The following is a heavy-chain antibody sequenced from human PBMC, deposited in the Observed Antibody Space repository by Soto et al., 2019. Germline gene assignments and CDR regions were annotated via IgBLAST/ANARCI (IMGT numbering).Heavy chain of an antibody. CDR1: GGSISSYY. D-gene: IGHD5-12*01. CDR2: IYTSGST. V-gene: IGHV4-4*07. CDR3: ARDRGDIVARGYCYYGMDV. J-gene: IGHJ6*02. Sequence: PSETLSLTCTVSGGSISSYYWSWIRQPAGKGLEWIGRIYTSGSTNYNPSLKSRVTMSVDTSKNQFSLKLSSVTAADTAVYYCARDRGDIVARGYCYYGMDVWGQGTTVTVSS.